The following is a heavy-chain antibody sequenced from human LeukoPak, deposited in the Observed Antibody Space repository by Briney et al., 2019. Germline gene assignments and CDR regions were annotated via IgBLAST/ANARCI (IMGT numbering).Heavy chain of an antibody. V-gene: IGHV3-30*02. CDR1: GFTFSSYG. CDR3: AKDLKDYYDSSGSSGGFDY. D-gene: IGHD3-22*01. Sequence: GGSLRLSCAASGFTFSSYGMHWVRQAPGKGLEWVTVIWVDGINKYYADSVKGRFTISRDNSKNTLYLQMNSLRAEDTAVYYCAKDLKDYYDSSGSSGGFDYWGQGTLVTVSS. J-gene: IGHJ4*02. CDR2: IWVDGINK.